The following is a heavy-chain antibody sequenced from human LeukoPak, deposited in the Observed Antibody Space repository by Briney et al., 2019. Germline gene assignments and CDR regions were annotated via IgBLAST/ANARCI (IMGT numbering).Heavy chain of an antibody. D-gene: IGHD3-22*01. J-gene: IGHJ4*02. V-gene: IGHV3-23*01. CDR1: GFTFSNYG. CDR3: AKEGGDYYDSSGFDY. Sequence: GGSLRLSCVASGFTFSNYGMNWVRQAPGKGLEWVSAISGTGGSTYYADSVKGRFTISRDNSKNTLYLQMNSLRAEDTAVYYCAKEGGDYYDSSGFDYWGQGTLVTVSS. CDR2: ISGTGGST.